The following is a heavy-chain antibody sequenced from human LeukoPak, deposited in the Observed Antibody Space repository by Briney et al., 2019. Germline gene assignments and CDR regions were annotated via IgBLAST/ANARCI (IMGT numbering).Heavy chain of an antibody. CDR3: ARVWRGLVDY. CDR2: IYSGGST. CDR1: GSTVSSSY. V-gene: IGHV3-53*01. J-gene: IGHJ4*02. D-gene: IGHD3/OR15-3a*01. Sequence: GSLRLSCAASGSTVSSSYMSWVRQAPGKGLEWVSVIYSGGSTYYADSVKGRFTISRDNSKNTLYLQMNSLRAEDTAVYYCARVWRGLVDYWGQGTLVTVSS.